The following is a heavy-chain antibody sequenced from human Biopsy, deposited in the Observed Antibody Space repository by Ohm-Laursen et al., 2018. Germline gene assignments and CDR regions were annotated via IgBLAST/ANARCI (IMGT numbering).Heavy chain of an antibody. J-gene: IGHJ6*02. V-gene: IGHV3-21*01. CDR1: GFTLSSYS. CDR3: ARSRGSSGIATIYYYGMDV. Sequence: SLRLSCAASGFTLSSYSMSWVRQTPGKGLEWVSTISSSSDNIYYVDSVKGRFTISRDNAKNPLYLQMNSLRAEDTAVYYCARSRGSSGIATIYYYGMDVWGQGTTVTVSS. CDR2: ISSSSDNI. D-gene: IGHD3-10*01.